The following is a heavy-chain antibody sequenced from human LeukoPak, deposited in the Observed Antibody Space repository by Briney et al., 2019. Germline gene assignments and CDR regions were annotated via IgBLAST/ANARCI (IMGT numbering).Heavy chain of an antibody. CDR1: DGSVSTTHSY. V-gene: IGHV4-61*02. Sequence: PSETLSLTCTVSDGSVSTTHSYWGWIRQPPGKGLEWIGRIYTSGSTNYNPSLKSRVTISVDTSKNQFSLKLSSVTAADTAVYYCAIASDGGSDAFDIWGQGTMVTVSS. CDR2: IYTSGST. J-gene: IGHJ3*02. CDR3: AIASDGGSDAFDI. D-gene: IGHD3-16*01.